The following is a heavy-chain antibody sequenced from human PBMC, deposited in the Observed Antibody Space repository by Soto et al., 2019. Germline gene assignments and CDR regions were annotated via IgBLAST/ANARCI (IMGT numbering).Heavy chain of an antibody. Sequence: PSETLSLTCAAYGGSFSDYYWSWIRQPPGKGLEWIGEINHSGGTNSNPSLKSRVTISVDTSKNYFSLKLTSVTAADTAVYYCARGRVTILGILNNWLDTWGQGTLATVSS. CDR3: ARGRVTILGILNNWLDT. D-gene: IGHD1-1*01. J-gene: IGHJ5*02. CDR1: GGSFSDYY. V-gene: IGHV4-34*01. CDR2: INHSGGT.